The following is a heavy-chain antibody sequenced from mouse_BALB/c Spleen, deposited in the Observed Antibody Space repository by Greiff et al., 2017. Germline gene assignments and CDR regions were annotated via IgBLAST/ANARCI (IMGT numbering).Heavy chain of an antibody. J-gene: IGHJ4*01. CDR1: GFTFSSYG. CDR2: ISSGGSYT. D-gene: IGHD2-14*01. Sequence: EVQGVESGGDLVKPGGSLKLSCAASGFTFSSYGMSWVRQTPDKRLEWVANISSGGSYTYYPDSVKGRFTISRDNAKNTLYLQMSSLKSEDTAMYDCARQDRGHAMDYWGQGTSVTVSS. V-gene: IGHV5-6*01. CDR3: ARQDRGHAMDY.